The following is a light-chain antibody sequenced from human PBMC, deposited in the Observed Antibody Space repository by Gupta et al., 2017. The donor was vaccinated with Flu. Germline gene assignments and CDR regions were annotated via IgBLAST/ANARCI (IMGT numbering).Light chain of an antibody. V-gene: IGLV1-51*01. CDR1: SSNIGNNY. CDR2: DNN. Sequence: QSVLTQPPSVSAAPGQKVTISCSGSSSNIGNNYVSWYQQLPGTAPKLLIYDNNKRPSGIPDRISGYKSGTSATLGITGLQTGDEADDYCGTWDTSLRSEVFGGGTKLTVL. CDR3: GTWDTSLRSEV. J-gene: IGLJ3*02.